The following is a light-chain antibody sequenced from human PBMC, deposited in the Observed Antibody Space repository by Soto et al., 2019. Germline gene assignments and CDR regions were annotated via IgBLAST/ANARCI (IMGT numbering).Light chain of an antibody. J-gene: IGKJ1*01. V-gene: IGKV3-20*01. CDR1: QSVSGSY. Sequence: IVLTQSPGTLSLSPGERATLSYRASQSVSGSYLAWYQQKPGQAPRLLIYGASSRATGIPDRFSGSGSGTDSTLTISRLEPEDFAVYYCQQYGSSSTWTFGQGTKVDIK. CDR3: QQYGSSSTWT. CDR2: GAS.